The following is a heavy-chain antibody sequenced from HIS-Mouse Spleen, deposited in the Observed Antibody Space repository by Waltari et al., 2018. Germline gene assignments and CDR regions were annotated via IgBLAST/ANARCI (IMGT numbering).Heavy chain of an antibody. CDR2: INPNSGGT. CDR3: ARVRGERRAIPDAFDI. Sequence: QVQLVQSGAEVKKPGASVKVSCKASGYTFPGYYIHWVRQAPGQGLEWMGWINPNSGGTNYAQKFQGRVTMTRDTSISTAYMELSRLRSDDTAVYYCARVRGERRAIPDAFDIWGRGTLVTVSS. J-gene: IGHJ2*01. D-gene: IGHD3-16*01. V-gene: IGHV1-2*02. CDR1: GYTFPGYY.